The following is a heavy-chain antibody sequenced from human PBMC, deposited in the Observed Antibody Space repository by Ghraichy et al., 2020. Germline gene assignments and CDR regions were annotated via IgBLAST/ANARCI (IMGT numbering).Heavy chain of an antibody. V-gene: IGHV4-4*01. J-gene: IGHJ2*01. CDR2: AHHSGTA. CDR3: VRERLGRNWFFDL. Sequence: GTLSLTCDVSGDSITSNNWWSWVRQPPGKGLEWIAEAHHSGTAHYSPSLKSRATMSVDTSKNQFSLSLTSVTAADTATYFCVRERLGRNWFFDLWGRGTLVTVSS. D-gene: IGHD6-19*01. CDR1: GDSITSNNW.